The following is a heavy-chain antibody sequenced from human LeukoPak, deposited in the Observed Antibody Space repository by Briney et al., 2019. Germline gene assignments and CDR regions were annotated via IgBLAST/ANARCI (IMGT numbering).Heavy chain of an antibody. D-gene: IGHD2-15*01. CDR1: GGSISSGSYY. CDR3: ARLGILYFDY. J-gene: IGHJ4*02. V-gene: IGHV4-61*02. CDR2: IYTSGST. Sequence: PSQTLSLACTVSGGSISSGSYYWSWIRQPAGKGLEWIGRIYTSGSTNYNPSLKSRVTISVDTSKNQFSLKLSSVTAADTAVYYCARLGILYFDYWGQGTLVTVSS.